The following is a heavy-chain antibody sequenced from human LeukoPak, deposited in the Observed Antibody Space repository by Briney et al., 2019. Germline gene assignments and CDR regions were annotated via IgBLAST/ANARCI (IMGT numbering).Heavy chain of an antibody. D-gene: IGHD3-10*01. CDR3: ARDGELWFGELLRGTDAFDI. CDR1: GFTFSSYS. J-gene: IGHJ3*02. CDR2: ISSSSSTI. V-gene: IGHV3-48*01. Sequence: GGSLRLSCAASGFTFSSYSMNWVRQAPGKGLEWVSYISSSSSTICYADSVKGRFTISRDNAKNSLYLQMNSLRAEDTAVYYCARDGELWFGELLRGTDAFDIWGQGTMVTVSS.